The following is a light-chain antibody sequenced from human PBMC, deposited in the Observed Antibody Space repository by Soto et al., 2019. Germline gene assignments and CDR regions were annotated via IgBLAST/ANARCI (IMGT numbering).Light chain of an antibody. Sequence: KMSQSPSSLSASVGDRVTITCRASQSISSYLNWYQQKPGKAPKLLIYGASTLQSGVPSRFSGSGSGPDFTLTISSLQPEDSATYFCQQLNSYPQTFGQGTRLAVK. J-gene: IGKJ5*01. CDR3: QQLNSYPQT. CDR1: QSISSY. V-gene: IGKV1-39*01. CDR2: GAS.